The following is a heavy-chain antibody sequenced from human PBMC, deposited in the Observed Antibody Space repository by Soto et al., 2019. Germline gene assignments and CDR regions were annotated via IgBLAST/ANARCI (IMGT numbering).Heavy chain of an antibody. CDR2: TYYNGDT. CDR3: ARGPAYIDGWRTFDP. CDR1: DDSFRGAEYY. V-gene: IGHV4-61*08. D-gene: IGHD6-19*01. J-gene: IGHJ5*02. Sequence: SETLSLTCTVSDDSFRGAEYYWSWIRQPLGKGPEWIGYTYYNGDTKYNPALRSRVTMSEDTSKNQFSLRLSSVTAADTAVYFCARGPAYIDGWRTFDPWGRGILVTVSS.